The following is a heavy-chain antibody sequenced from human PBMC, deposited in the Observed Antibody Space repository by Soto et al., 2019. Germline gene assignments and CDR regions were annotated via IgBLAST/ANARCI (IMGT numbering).Heavy chain of an antibody. CDR2: ISYDGSNK. D-gene: IGHD6-19*01. CDR3: ARDRSIAVPFDY. Sequence: QVQLVESGGGVVQPGRSLRLSCAASGFTFSSYAMHWVRQAPGKGLEWVAVISYDGSNKYYADSVKGRFTISRDNSKNTLYLQMNSLRAEDTAVYYCARDRSIAVPFDYWGQGTLVTVSS. V-gene: IGHV3-30-3*01. CDR1: GFTFSSYA. J-gene: IGHJ4*02.